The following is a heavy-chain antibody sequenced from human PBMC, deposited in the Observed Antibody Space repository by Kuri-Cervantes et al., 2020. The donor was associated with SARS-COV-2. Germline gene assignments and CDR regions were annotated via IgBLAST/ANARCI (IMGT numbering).Heavy chain of an antibody. Sequence: GESLKISCAASGFTFSSYSMNWVRQAPGKGLEWVSYISSSSSTIYYADSVKGRFTISRDNAKNSLYLQMNSLRDEDTAVYYCARAIGSWFDYWGQGTLVTVSS. CDR3: ARAIGSWFDY. CDR2: ISSSSSTI. J-gene: IGHJ4*02. V-gene: IGHV3-48*02. CDR1: GFTFSSYS. D-gene: IGHD6-13*01.